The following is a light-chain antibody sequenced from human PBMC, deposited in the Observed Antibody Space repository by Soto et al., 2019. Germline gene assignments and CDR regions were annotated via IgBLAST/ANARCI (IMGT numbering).Light chain of an antibody. Sequence: QSALTQPASVSGSPGQSITISCTGTSSDVGAHNFVSWDQQYPGKSPKLMIFDVSLRPSGVSISFSGSKAGTTASLTISGLQADAAADYYCRSYTTSSLRYVFGAGTKGTVL. CDR1: SSDVGAHNF. CDR2: DVS. J-gene: IGLJ1*01. V-gene: IGLV2-14*03. CDR3: RSYTTSSLRYV.